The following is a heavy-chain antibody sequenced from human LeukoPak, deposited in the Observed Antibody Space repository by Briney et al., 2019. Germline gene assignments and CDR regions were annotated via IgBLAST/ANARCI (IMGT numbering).Heavy chain of an antibody. CDR1: GYTFTDYS. CDR3: AREGPLYDILTGYFGMSEGVDY. CDR2: INPNSSGT. V-gene: IGHV1-2*02. D-gene: IGHD3-9*01. J-gene: IGHJ4*02. Sequence: ASVKVSCKASGYTFTDYSMHWVRQAPGQGLEWMGWINPNSSGTNYAQKFQGRVTMTRDTSISTAYMELSRLRSDDTAVYYCAREGPLYDILTGYFGMSEGVDYWGQGTLVTVSS.